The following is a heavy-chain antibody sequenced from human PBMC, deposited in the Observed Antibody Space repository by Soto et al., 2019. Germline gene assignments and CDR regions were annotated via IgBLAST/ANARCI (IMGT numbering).Heavy chain of an antibody. Sequence: GGSLRLSCAASGFTFSDYYMSWIRQAPGKGLEWVSYISSSGSTIYYADSVKGRFTISRDNAKNSLYLQMNSLRAEDTAVYYCATSSSREKVDYWGQGTLVTVSS. D-gene: IGHD6-6*01. CDR1: GFTFSDYY. V-gene: IGHV3-11*01. CDR3: ATSSSREKVDY. CDR2: ISSSGSTI. J-gene: IGHJ4*02.